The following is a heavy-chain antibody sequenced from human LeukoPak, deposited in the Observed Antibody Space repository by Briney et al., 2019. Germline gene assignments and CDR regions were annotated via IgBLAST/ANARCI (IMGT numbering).Heavy chain of an antibody. CDR1: GFTFSSYG. CDR2: IRYDGSKK. CDR3: AKVSSPYSSSSGGYYFDY. D-gene: IGHD6-6*01. V-gene: IGHV3-30*02. J-gene: IGHJ4*02. Sequence: GGSLRLSCAASGFTFSSYGMHWVRQAPDKGLEWVAFIRYDGSKKDYADSVKGRFTISRDNSKNMLYLQMNSLRDEDTAVYYCAKVSSPYSSSSGGYYFDYWGQGTLVTVSS.